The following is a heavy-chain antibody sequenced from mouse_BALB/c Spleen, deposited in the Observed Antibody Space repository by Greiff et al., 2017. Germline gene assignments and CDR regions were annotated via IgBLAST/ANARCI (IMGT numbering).Heavy chain of an antibody. J-gene: IGHJ3*01. D-gene: IGHD2-1*01. V-gene: IGHV1-82*01. CDR3: ATYGNYVY. CDR1: GYAFSSSW. Sequence: VQLQESGPELVKPGASVKISCKASGYAFSSSWMNWVKQRPGQGLEWIGRIYPGDGDTNYNGKFKGKATLTADKSSSTAYMQLSSLTSVDSAVYFCATYGNYVYWGQGTLVTVSA. CDR2: IYPGDGDT.